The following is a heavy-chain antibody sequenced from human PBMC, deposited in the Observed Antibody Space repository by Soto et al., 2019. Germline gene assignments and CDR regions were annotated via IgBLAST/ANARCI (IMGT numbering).Heavy chain of an antibody. Sequence: GGSLRLSCAASGFTFSSSAMSWVRQAPGKGLEWVAGISGSGATTYYADSVKGRFTISRDKSKSTLFLQMNTLRAEDTAVYYCARDHSVSTPLDGIYVWCRGTTGTVSS. J-gene: IGHJ6*02. CDR3: ARDHSVSTPLDGIYV. CDR1: GFTFSSSA. D-gene: IGHD2-15*01. V-gene: IGHV3-23*01. CDR2: ISGSGATT.